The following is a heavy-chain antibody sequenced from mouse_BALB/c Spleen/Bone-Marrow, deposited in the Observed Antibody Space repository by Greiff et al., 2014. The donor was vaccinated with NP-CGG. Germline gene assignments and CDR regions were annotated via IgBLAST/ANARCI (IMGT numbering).Heavy chain of an antibody. D-gene: IGHD1-2*01. V-gene: IGHV5-12-2*01. CDR3: ARRYDYGYSPFAY. J-gene: IGHJ3*01. CDR2: ISNGGGST. Sequence: DVMLVESGGGLVQPGGSLKLSCAASGFTFSSYTMSWVRQTPEKRLEWVAYISNGGGSTYYPDTVKGRFTISRDNAKNTLYLQMSSLKSEDTAMYYCARRYDYGYSPFAYWGQGTLVTVSA. CDR1: GFTFSSYT.